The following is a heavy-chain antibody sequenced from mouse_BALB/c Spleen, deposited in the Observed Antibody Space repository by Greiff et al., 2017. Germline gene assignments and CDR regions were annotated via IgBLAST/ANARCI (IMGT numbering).Heavy chain of an antibody. V-gene: IGHV1-80*01. CDR3: ARKALRAAMDY. J-gene: IGHJ4*01. D-gene: IGHD3-1*01. Sequence: VQLQQSGAELVRPGSSVKISCKASGYAFSSYWMNWVKQRPGQGLEWIGQIYPGDGDTNYNGKFKGKATLTADKSSSTAYMQLSSLTSEDSAVYFCARKALRAAMDYWGQGTSVTVSS. CDR2: IYPGDGDT. CDR1: GYAFSSYW.